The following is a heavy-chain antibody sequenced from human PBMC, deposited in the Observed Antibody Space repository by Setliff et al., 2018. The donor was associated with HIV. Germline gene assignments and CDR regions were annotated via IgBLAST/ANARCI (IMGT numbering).Heavy chain of an antibody. Sequence: GGSLRLSCTASRFSFKTYGMHWVRQAPGKGLEWVAFIRYDGSDKYYADSVKGRFTISRDNSKNTLYLQMNSLRAEDTAVYYCAKGSGKITIYYYYMDVWGKGTTVTVSS. J-gene: IGHJ6*03. CDR2: IRYDGSDK. V-gene: IGHV3-30*02. CDR3: AKGSGKITIYYYYMDV. D-gene: IGHD3-3*01. CDR1: RFSFKTYG.